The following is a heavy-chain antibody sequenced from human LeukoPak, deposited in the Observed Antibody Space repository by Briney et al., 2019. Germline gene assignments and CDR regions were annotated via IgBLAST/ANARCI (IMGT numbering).Heavy chain of an antibody. CDR3: AKDLSMVRGEGDY. CDR2: ISGSGGST. V-gene: IGHV3-23*01. J-gene: IGHJ4*02. D-gene: IGHD3-10*01. Sequence: HPGGSLRLSCAASGFTFSSYAMSWVRQAPGKGLEWVSAISGSGGSTYYAYSVKGRFTISRDNSKNTLYLQMNSLRAEDTAVYYCAKDLSMVRGEGDYWGQGTLVTVSS. CDR1: GFTFSSYA.